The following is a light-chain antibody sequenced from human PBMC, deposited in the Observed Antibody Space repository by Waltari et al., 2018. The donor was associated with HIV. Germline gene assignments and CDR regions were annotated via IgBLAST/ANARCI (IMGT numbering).Light chain of an antibody. J-gene: IGLJ2*01. CDR1: SRDVGAYNF. CDR2: GVN. V-gene: IGLV2-8*01. Sequence: QSALPQPPSASGSPGQSVTFSCTGTSRDVGAYNFVSWYQQHPGKAPKLIIYGVNRRPSGVPDRFSGSKSGNTASLTVSGLQADDEADYYCSSYAGPNHLLFGGGTKLTVL. CDR3: SSYAGPNHLL.